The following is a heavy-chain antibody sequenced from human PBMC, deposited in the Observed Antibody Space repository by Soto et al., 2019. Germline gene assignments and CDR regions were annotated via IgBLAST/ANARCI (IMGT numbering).Heavy chain of an antibody. J-gene: IGHJ6*02. V-gene: IGHV1-46*01. CDR3: ARGSGDYYYYGMDV. CDR2: INPSGGST. Sequence: ASVKVSCKGAGYTFSNYYMHWVRQAPGQGLEWMGIINPSGGSTSYAQKFQGRVTMTRDTSTSTVYMELSSLRSEDTAVYYCARGSGDYYYYGMDVWGQGTTVTVSS. D-gene: IGHD3-3*01. CDR1: GYTFSNYY.